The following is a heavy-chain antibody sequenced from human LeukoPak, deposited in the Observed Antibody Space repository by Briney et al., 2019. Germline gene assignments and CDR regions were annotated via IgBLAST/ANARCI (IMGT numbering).Heavy chain of an antibody. J-gene: IGHJ4*02. V-gene: IGHV3-53*01. CDR3: ARSVPDYGDYYFDY. D-gene: IGHD4-17*01. Sequence: PGGSLRLSCAASGFTVSSNYMSWVRQAPGKGLEWVSVIYSGGSTYYADSVKGRFTISRDNSKNTLYLQMNSLRAEDTAVYYCARSVPDYGDYYFDYWGRGTLVTVSS. CDR2: IYSGGST. CDR1: GFTVSSNY.